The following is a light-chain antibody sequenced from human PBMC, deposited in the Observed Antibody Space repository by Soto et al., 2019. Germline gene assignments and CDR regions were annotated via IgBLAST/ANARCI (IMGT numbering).Light chain of an antibody. J-gene: IGKJ4*01. CDR1: QSVGSN. V-gene: IGKV3-11*01. CDR2: VAT. Sequence: VVLTQSPATLSLSLGESATLSCRASQSVGSNLAWYQQKRGQAPRLLIYVATERATGIPARFTGSRSGTDFTLSISSLEPDDFAVYYCQQRSDRLSFGGGTVVEI. CDR3: QQRSDRLS.